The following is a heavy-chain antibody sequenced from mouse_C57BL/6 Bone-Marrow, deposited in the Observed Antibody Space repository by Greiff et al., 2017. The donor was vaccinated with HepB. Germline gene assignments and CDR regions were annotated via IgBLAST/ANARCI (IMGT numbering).Heavy chain of an antibody. CDR1: GYTFTSYW. J-gene: IGHJ3*01. D-gene: IGHD2-4*01. Sequence: LKQPGASVKLSCKASGYTFTSYWMQWVKQRPGQGLEWIGEIDPSDSYTNYNQKFKGKATLTVDTSSSTAYMQLSSLTSEDSAVYYCARGDYDGAWFAYWGQGTLVTVSA. CDR2: IDPSDSYT. V-gene: IGHV1-50*01. CDR3: ARGDYDGAWFAY.